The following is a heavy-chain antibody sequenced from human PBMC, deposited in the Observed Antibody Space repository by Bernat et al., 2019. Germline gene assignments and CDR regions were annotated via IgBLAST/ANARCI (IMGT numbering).Heavy chain of an antibody. CDR1: GGSFSGYY. J-gene: IGHJ5*02. D-gene: IGHD3-10*01. CDR3: ASITMVQGVTTPWFDP. V-gene: IGHV4-34*01. CDR2: INHSGST. Sequence: QVQLQQWGAGLLKPSETLSLTCAVYGGSFSGYYWSWIRQPPGKGLEWIGEINHSGSTNYNPSLKSRVTISVGTSTNQFSLKLSSVTAADTTVYYCASITMVQGVTTPWFDPWGQGTLVTVSS.